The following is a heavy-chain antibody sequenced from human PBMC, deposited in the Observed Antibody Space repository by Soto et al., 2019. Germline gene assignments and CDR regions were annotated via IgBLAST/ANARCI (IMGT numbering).Heavy chain of an antibody. J-gene: IGHJ4*02. V-gene: IGHV4-39*02. Sequence: SETLSLTCTVSGASISSNLFYWGWIRQPPGKGLEWIGNIYYSGSTYYTPSLKSRVTISVDTSKNHFSLKLSSVTAADTAVYKWGERLNKITKFFDFRGQGTPGTVFS. D-gene: IGHD1-1*01. CDR2: IYYSGST. CDR1: GASISSNLFY. CDR3: GERLNKITKFFDF.